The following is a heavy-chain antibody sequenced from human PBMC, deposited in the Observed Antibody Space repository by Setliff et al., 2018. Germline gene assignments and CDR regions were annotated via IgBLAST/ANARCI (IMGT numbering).Heavy chain of an antibody. V-gene: IGHV1-18*01. CDR2: ISGSNGDT. D-gene: IGHD2-15*01. CDR3: VRAHHEDPLGFSIY. Sequence: ASVKVSCKTSGYVFTDFGIGWLRQAPGQGPEWMGWISGSNGDTDHTQKFINRLTLSLDASTNTAYMKLTGLGGDDTAIYYCVRAHHEDPLGFSIYWGQGTPVTVSS. J-gene: IGHJ4*02. CDR1: GYVFTDFG.